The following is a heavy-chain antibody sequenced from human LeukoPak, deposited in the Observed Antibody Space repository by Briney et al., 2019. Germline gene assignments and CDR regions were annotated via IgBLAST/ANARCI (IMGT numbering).Heavy chain of an antibody. CDR1: GFTFPRHA. J-gene: IGHJ4*02. Sequence: GGSLRLSCAASGFTFPRHAMSWVRQAPGKGLEWVASNGGSGGRTHYADSVKGRFTIPRDNSQNTVYLHMNSLRADDTAVYYCAQDLFDTSGYYSLFDNWGQGILVTVSP. V-gene: IGHV3-23*01. D-gene: IGHD3-22*01. CDR2: NGGSGGRT. CDR3: AQDLFDTSGYYSLFDN.